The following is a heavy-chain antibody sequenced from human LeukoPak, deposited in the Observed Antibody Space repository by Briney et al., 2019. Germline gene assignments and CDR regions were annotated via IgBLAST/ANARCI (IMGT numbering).Heavy chain of an antibody. CDR1: GFTFSSYW. J-gene: IGHJ4*02. CDR3: ARGVDSAIDW. Sequence: GGSLRLSCAASGFTFSSYWMNWVRQAPGKGLEWVANINGDGRNKYYVGSVRGRFTISRDNADNALYLQMNSLRGDDTALYYCARGVDSAIDWWGQGTLVTVSS. D-gene: IGHD3-9*01. V-gene: IGHV3-7*01. CDR2: INGDGRNK.